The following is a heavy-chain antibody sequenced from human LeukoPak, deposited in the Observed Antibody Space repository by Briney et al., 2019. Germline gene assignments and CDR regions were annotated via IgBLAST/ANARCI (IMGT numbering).Heavy chain of an antibody. CDR2: ISGSGGST. V-gene: IGHV3-23*01. CDR1: GFTFSSYA. J-gene: IGHJ6*03. D-gene: IGHD3-3*01. Sequence: PGGSLRLSCAASGFTFSSYAMSWVRQAPGKGLEWVSAISGSGGSTYYADSVKGRFTISRDNSKNTLYLQMNSLRVEDTAVYYCAKSPFWSGYNYYMDVWGKGTTVTVSS. CDR3: AKSPFWSGYNYYMDV.